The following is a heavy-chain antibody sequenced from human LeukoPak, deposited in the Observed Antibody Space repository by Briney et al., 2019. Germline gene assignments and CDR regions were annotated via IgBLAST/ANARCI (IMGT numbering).Heavy chain of an antibody. D-gene: IGHD4-17*01. J-gene: IGHJ3*02. CDR2: MYYSGSA. CDR1: GGSITDYY. CDR3: ARGQATTVTTFEVWIGRAFDI. Sequence: PSETLSLTCTVSGGSITDYYWSWIRHSSGKGLEWIGYMYYSGSAYYSPSLKTRVTISVDTSKNQFSLKLSSVTAADTAVYYCARGQATTVTTFEVWIGRAFDIWGQGTMVTVSS. V-gene: IGHV4-59*12.